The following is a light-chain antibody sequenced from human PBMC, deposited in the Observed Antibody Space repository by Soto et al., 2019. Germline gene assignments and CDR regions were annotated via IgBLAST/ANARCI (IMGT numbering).Light chain of an antibody. CDR1: QSLLHSNGYNY. CDR3: MQPLQSWT. Sequence: DIVMTQSPLSLPVTPGEPASISCRSSQSLLHSNGYNYLDWYLQKPGQSPQLLIYLGSNRASGVPARFSGSRSGTDFTLKISRVAAEEVGVYYCMQPLQSWTFGQGTKVEIK. J-gene: IGKJ1*01. V-gene: IGKV2-28*01. CDR2: LGS.